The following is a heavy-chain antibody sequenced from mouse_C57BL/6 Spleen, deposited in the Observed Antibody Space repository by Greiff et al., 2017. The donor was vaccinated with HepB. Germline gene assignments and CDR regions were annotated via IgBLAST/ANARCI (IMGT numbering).Heavy chain of an antibody. CDR1: GFTFSDYG. Sequence: EVKLVESGGGLVKPGASLKLSCAASGFTFSDYGMHWVRQAPEKGLEWVAYISRGSSTIYYADTVKGRFTISRDNAKNTLFLQMTRLRSEDTAMYYGARGDYVGFAYWGQGTLVTVSA. CDR3: ARGDYVGFAY. D-gene: IGHD2-4*01. J-gene: IGHJ3*01. V-gene: IGHV5-17*01. CDR2: ISRGSSTI.